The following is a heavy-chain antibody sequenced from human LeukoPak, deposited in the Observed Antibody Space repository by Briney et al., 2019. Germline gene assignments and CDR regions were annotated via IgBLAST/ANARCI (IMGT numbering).Heavy chain of an antibody. CDR3: AGATWGSGYFDY. Sequence: SETLSLTCTVSGASISNYYWSWIRQPAGKGLEWIGRLYTSGSINFNPSLKSRITMSVDTSKNQFSLRLSSVTAADTAVYYCAGATWGSGYFDYWGQGTLVTVPS. D-gene: IGHD7-27*01. CDR2: LYTSGSI. CDR1: GASISNYY. J-gene: IGHJ4*02. V-gene: IGHV4-4*07.